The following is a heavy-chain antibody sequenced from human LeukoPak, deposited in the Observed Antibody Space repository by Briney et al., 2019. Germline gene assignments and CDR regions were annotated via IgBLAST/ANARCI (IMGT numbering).Heavy chain of an antibody. J-gene: IGHJ4*02. CDR2: IRSNTYGGTT. CDR1: GFTFGDYA. V-gene: IGHV3-49*04. CDR3: TRDSGYSFDY. D-gene: IGHD1-1*01. Sequence: GSLRLSCAVSGFTFGDYAMSWVRQAPGKGLEWVGFIRSNTYGGTTEYAASVKGRFTVSRDDSKSIAYLQMNSLKTEDTAVYYCTRDSGYSFDYWGQGTLVTVSS.